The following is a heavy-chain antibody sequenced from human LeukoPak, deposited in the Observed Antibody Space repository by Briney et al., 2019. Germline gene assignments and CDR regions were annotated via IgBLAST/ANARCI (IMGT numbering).Heavy chain of an antibody. J-gene: IGHJ4*02. V-gene: IGHV1-69*13. CDR1: GGTFSSYA. Sequence: ASVKVSCKASGGTFSSYAISWVRQAPGQGLEWMGGIIPIFGTANYAQKFQGRVTITADESTSTAYMELSSLRSEDTAVYCCARDGAGYSSGWAPHYWRQGTLVSVPS. D-gene: IGHD6-19*01. CDR2: IIPIFGTA. CDR3: ARDGAGYSSGWAPHY.